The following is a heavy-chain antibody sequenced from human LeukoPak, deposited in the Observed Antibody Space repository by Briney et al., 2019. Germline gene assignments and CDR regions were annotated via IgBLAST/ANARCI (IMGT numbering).Heavy chain of an antibody. J-gene: IGHJ6*03. CDR1: GYTFTSYY. D-gene: IGHD2-21*01. Sequence: GASVKVSCKASGYTFTSYYMHWVRQAPGQGLEWMGWISAYNGNTNYAQKLQGRVTMTTDTSTSTAYMELRSLRSDGTAVYYCARVASIWMAPGYYYYYMDVWGKGTTVTISS. CDR3: ARVASIWMAPGYYYYYMDV. V-gene: IGHV1-18*04. CDR2: ISAYNGNT.